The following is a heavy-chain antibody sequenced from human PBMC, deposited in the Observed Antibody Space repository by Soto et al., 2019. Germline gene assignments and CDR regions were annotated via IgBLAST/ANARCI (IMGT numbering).Heavy chain of an antibody. CDR3: GKDLGLPMVEVAASQRGYNWFDP. J-gene: IGHJ5*02. D-gene: IGHD2-15*01. CDR2: ISYDGSNK. CDR1: GFTFSSYG. Sequence: QVQLVESGGGVVQPGRSLRLSCAASGFTFSSYGMHWVRQAPGKGLEWVAVISYDGSNKYYADSVKGRFTISRDNSKNTLYLQMNSLRAEDTAVYYCGKDLGLPMVEVAASQRGYNWFDPWGQGTLVTVSS. V-gene: IGHV3-30*18.